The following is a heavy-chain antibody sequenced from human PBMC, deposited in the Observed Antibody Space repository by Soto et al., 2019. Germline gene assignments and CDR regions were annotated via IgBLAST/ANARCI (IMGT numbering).Heavy chain of an antibody. Sequence: RASVKVSCKASGYIFTNYYIHWVRQAPGQGLEWMGIINPSGSSTRYAQNFQGRVTMTRDTSSNTVYMELSRLRFEDTAVYYCARDVGDSGSHWFDSWGQGSLVTVSS. V-gene: IGHV1-46*01. D-gene: IGHD1-26*01. CDR2: INPSGSST. J-gene: IGHJ5*01. CDR1: GYIFTNYY. CDR3: ARDVGDSGSHWFDS.